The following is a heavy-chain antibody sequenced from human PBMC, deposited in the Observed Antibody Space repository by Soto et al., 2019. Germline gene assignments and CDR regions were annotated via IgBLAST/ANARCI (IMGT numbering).Heavy chain of an antibody. J-gene: IGHJ3*02. D-gene: IGHD1-7*01. V-gene: IGHV1-69*06. CDR3: ARNGYNWNYGEGDAFDI. CDR2: IIPIFGTA. Sequence: ASVKVSCKASGGTLSSYAISWVRQAPGQGLEWMGGIIPIFGTANYAQKFQGRVTITADKSTSTAYMELSSLRSEDTAVYYCARNGYNWNYGEGDAFDIWGQGTMVTVSS. CDR1: GGTLSSYA.